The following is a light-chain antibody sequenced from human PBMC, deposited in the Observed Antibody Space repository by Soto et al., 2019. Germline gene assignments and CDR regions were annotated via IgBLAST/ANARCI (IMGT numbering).Light chain of an antibody. CDR1: ETVRSN. J-gene: IGKJ1*01. V-gene: IGKV3-11*01. CDR3: QQRSNWPPWT. Sequence: VMTQSPDTLSVSPGERATLSCRASETVRSNLAWYQQKPGQAPRLLIYDASNRATGIPARFSGSGSGTDFTLTISSLEPEDFAVYYCQQRSNWPPWTFGQGTKVDI. CDR2: DAS.